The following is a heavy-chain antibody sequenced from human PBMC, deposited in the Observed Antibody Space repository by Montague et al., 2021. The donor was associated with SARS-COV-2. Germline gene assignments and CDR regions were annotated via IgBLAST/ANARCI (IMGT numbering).Heavy chain of an antibody. Sequence: SLKLSCAASGFTFSSYAMSWVRQAPGEGLEWVSAISGSGGSTYYADSVKGRFTISRDNSKNTLYLQMNSLRAEDTAVYYCAKVIRLGWLRSDAFDIWGQGTMVTVSS. V-gene: IGHV3-23*01. CDR3: AKVIRLGWLRSDAFDI. CDR2: ISGSGGST. D-gene: IGHD5-12*01. J-gene: IGHJ3*02. CDR1: GFTFSSYA.